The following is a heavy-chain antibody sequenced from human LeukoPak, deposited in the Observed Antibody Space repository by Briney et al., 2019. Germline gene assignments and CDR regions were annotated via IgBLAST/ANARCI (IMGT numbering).Heavy chain of an antibody. D-gene: IGHD3-22*01. CDR2: IKQDGSEK. V-gene: IGHV3-7*01. CDR1: GFTFSSYW. Sequence: PGGSLRLSCAASGFTFSSYWMSWVRQAPGKGLEWVANIKQDGSEKYYVDSVKGRFTISRDNAKNSLSLQMNSLRAEDTAVYYCGRDQSSPTGSGYPLFDYWGQGTLVTVPS. CDR3: GRDQSSPTGSGYPLFDY. J-gene: IGHJ4*02.